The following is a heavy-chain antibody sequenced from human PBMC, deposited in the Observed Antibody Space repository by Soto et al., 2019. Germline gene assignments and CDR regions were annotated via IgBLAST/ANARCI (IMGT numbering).Heavy chain of an antibody. D-gene: IGHD6-19*01. V-gene: IGHV4-31*03. CDR1: GGSISSGGYY. CDR3: ARDPPDFLSAFDY. J-gene: IGHJ4*02. Sequence: SETLSLTCTVSGGSISSGGYYWSWIRQHPGKGLEWIGYIYYSGSTYYNPSLKSRVTISVDTSKNQFSLKLSSVTPADTAVYYCARDPPDFLSAFDYWGRGTLVTVSS. CDR2: IYYSGST.